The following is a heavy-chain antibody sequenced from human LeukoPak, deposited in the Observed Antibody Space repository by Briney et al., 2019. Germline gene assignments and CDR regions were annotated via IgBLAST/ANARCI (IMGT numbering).Heavy chain of an antibody. CDR1: GFTFSNYG. J-gene: IGHJ6*02. CDR2: ISWNSGDI. V-gene: IGHV3-9*01. CDR3: AKDIGEGSGKYPYYYYGMDV. Sequence: GRSLRLSCAASGFTFSNYGIHWVRLAPGKGLEWVSGISWNSGDIGYADSVKGRFTISRDNAKNSLYLQMNSLRTEDTALYYCAKDIGEGSGKYPYYYYGMDVWGQGTTVTVSS. D-gene: IGHD3-10*01.